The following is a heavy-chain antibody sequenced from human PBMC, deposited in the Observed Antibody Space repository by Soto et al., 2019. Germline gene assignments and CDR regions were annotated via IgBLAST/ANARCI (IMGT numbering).Heavy chain of an antibody. V-gene: IGHV3-11*01. D-gene: IGHD1-1*01. CDR2: ISGSGSSV. J-gene: IGHJ4*02. CDR3: ARWIGGSDY. Sequence: QVQLMESGGGLVKPRGSLRLSCAASGFSYSGYYMSWTRQAPGKGPEWISYISGSGSSVYYTDSVKGRFTISRDNTKNSLYLQMNSLRADDTGVYYCARWIGGSDYWGQGTLVTVSS. CDR1: GFSYSGYY.